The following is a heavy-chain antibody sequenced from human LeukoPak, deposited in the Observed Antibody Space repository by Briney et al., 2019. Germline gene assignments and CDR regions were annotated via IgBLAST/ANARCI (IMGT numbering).Heavy chain of an antibody. CDR2: INHSGST. CDR1: GGSFSGYY. J-gene: IGHJ4*02. CDR3: AREGAGGSYLY. Sequence: SETLSLTCAVYGGSFSGYYWSWIRQPPGKGLEWIGEINHSGSTNYNPSLKSRVTISVDTSKNQFSLKLSSVTAADTAVYYCAREGAGGSYLYWGQGTLSPSPQ. V-gene: IGHV4-34*01. D-gene: IGHD1-26*01.